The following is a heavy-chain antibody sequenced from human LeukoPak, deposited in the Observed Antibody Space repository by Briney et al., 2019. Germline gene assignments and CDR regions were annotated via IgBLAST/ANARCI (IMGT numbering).Heavy chain of an antibody. Sequence: ASVKVSCKASGYTFTSYGISWVRQAPGQGLEWMGWISAYNGNTNYAQKLQGRVTMTTDTSTSTAYMELRSLRSDDTAVYYCARVDTVRGVIPYYFDYWGQGTLVTVSS. D-gene: IGHD3-10*01. CDR1: GYTFTSYG. CDR3: ARVDTVRGVIPYYFDY. V-gene: IGHV1-18*01. CDR2: ISAYNGNT. J-gene: IGHJ4*02.